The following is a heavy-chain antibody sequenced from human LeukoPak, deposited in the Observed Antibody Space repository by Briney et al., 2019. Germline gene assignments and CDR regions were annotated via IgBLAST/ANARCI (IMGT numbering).Heavy chain of an antibody. CDR1: GFIFSSYW. CDR2: INSDGINT. V-gene: IGHV3-74*01. D-gene: IGHD5-12*01. J-gene: IGHJ4*02. Sequence: GGSLRLSCAASGFIFSSYWMHWVRHAPGKGLAWVSRINSDGINTSYADSVKGRFTISRDNAKNSLYLQMNSLRAEDTAVYYCAREQVATIGIDYWGQGTLVTVSS. CDR3: AREQVATIGIDY.